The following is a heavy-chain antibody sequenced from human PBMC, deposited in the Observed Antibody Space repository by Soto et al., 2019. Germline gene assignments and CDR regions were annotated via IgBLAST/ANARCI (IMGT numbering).Heavy chain of an antibody. J-gene: IGHJ4*02. CDR2: IYYSGST. D-gene: IGHD6-13*01. CDR3: ASSHAGAHIAAAVH. CDR1: GGSITSSSFY. Sequence: SETLSLTCTVSGGSITSSSFYWGWIRQPPGKGLEWIGIIYYSGSTYYNPSLKSRVTISVDTSKSQFSLKLSSVTAADTAVYYCASSHAGAHIAAAVHWGQGTLVTVSS. V-gene: IGHV4-39*07.